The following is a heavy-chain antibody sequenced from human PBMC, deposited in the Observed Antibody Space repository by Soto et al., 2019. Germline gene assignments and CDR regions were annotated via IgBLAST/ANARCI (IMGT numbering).Heavy chain of an antibody. J-gene: IGHJ4*02. CDR3: AREPFSGEVQLRHFDS. V-gene: IGHV6-1*01. D-gene: IGHD2-2*01. CDR1: CDSFSSNRAA. Sequence: HTLSLTCPISCDSFSSNRAALILIMQSPSTGLEWLGRTYYMSKWYNDYAVSLKSRITINPATSKNQFSLQLNSVTPEDTAVYYCAREPFSGEVQLRHFDSWGQGTLVTVSS. CDR2: TYYMSKWYN.